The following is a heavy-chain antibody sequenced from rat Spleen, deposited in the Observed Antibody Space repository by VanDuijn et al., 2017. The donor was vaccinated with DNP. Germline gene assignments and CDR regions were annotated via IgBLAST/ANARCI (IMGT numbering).Heavy chain of an antibody. V-gene: IGHV5-7*01. J-gene: IGHJ1*01. CDR3: ARGSGTYYWYFDF. Sequence: EVQLVESGGGLVQPGRSLKISCAGSGFTFSDYNMAWVRQAPKKGLEWVATISYDGSSRNYRDSVKGRFTISRDNAKNTLYLQMNSLRSEDMATYYCARGSGTYYWYFDFWGPGTMVTVSS. D-gene: IGHD5-1*01. CDR2: ISYDGSSR. CDR1: GFTFSDYN.